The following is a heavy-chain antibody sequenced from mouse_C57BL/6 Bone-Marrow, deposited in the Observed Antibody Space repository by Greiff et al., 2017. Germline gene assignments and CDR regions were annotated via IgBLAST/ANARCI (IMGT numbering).Heavy chain of an antibody. Sequence: VQLQQSGTVLARPGSSVKMSCKTSGYTFTSYWMHWVKQRPGQGLEWIGAIYPGNSDTSYNQKFKGKAKLTAVTSASTAYMELSSLTNEDSAVYYCTRRITTGVARADYWGQGTTLTVSS. J-gene: IGHJ2*01. CDR3: TRRITTGVARADY. V-gene: IGHV1-5*01. D-gene: IGHD1-1*01. CDR2: IYPGNSDT. CDR1: GYTFTSYW.